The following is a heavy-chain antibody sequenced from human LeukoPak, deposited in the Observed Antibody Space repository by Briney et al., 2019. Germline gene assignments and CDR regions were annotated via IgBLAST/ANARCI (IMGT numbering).Heavy chain of an antibody. CDR3: AKGGIAAAEVVY. D-gene: IGHD6-13*01. CDR1: GFTFDDYA. J-gene: IGHJ4*02. CDR2: ISWNSGSI. V-gene: IGHV3-9*01. Sequence: PGGSLRLSCAASGFTFDDYAMHWVRQAPGKGLEWVSGISWNSGSIGYADSVKGRFTISRDNAKNSLYLQMNSLRAEDTALYYCAKGGIAAAEVVYWGQGTLVTVSS.